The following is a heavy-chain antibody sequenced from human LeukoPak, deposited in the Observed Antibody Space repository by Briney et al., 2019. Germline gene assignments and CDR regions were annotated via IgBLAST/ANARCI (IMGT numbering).Heavy chain of an antibody. CDR1: GGSISSYY. CDR2: IYYSGST. J-gene: IGHJ5*02. V-gene: IGHV4-59*08. D-gene: IGHD3-10*01. CDR3: ARHVYGSGQYNWFDP. Sequence: SETLSLTCTVSGGSISSYYWSWIRHPPGKGLEWIGYIYYSGSTNYNPSLKSRVTISVDTSKNQFSLKLSSVTAADTAVYYCARHVYGSGQYNWFDPWGQGTLVTVSS.